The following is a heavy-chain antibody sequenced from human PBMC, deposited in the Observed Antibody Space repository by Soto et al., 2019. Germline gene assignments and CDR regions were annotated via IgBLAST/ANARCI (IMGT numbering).Heavy chain of an antibody. CDR3: ARGSSGWFYYYYYGMGV. J-gene: IGHJ6*02. D-gene: IGHD6-19*01. CDR1: GYTFTSYD. V-gene: IGHV1-8*01. Sequence: ASVKVSCKASGYTFTSYDINWVRQATGQGLEWMGWMNPNSGNTGYAQKFQGWVTMTRDTSISTAYMELSRLRSDDTAVYYCARGSSGWFYYYYYGMGVWGQGTTVTVSS. CDR2: MNPNSGNT.